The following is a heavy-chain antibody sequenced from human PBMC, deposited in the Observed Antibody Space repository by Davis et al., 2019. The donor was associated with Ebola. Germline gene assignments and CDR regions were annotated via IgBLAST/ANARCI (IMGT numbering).Heavy chain of an antibody. CDR2: INPHNGNT. Sequence: ASVKVSCKASGYTFTSYGITWVRQAPGQGLEWMGWINPHNGNTNYAQNVQGRVTMTTDTSTSTAYMELSSLRSEDTAVYYCARGGQPVGVHYWGQGTLVTVSS. V-gene: IGHV1-18*04. J-gene: IGHJ4*02. CDR3: ARGGQPVGVHY. D-gene: IGHD1-14*01. CDR1: GYTFTSYG.